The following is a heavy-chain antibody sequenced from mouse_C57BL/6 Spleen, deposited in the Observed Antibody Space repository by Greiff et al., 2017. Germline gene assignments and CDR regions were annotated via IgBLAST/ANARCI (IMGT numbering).Heavy chain of an antibody. J-gene: IGHJ1*03. D-gene: IGHD1-1*01. CDR2: IDPNSGGT. V-gene: IGHV1-72*01. Sequence: MESCKASGYTFTSYWMHWVKQRPGRGLEWIGRIDPNSGGTKYNEKFKSKATLTVDKPSSTAYMQLSSLTSEDSAVYYCARGGVLRWYFDVWGTGTTVTVSS. CDR3: ARGGVLRWYFDV. CDR1: GYTFTSYW.